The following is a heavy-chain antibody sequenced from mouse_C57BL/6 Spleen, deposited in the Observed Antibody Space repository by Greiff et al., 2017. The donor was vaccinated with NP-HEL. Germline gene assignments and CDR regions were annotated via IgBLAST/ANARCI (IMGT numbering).Heavy chain of an antibody. CDR2: IYPGDGDT. Sequence: VQRVESGPELVKPGASVKISCKASGYAFSSSWMNWVKQRPGKGLEWIGRIYPGDGDTNYNGKFKGKATLTADKSSSTAYMQLSSLTSEDSAVYFCARDTLYAMDYWGQGTSVTVSS. CDR3: ARDTLYAMDY. CDR1: GYAFSSSW. V-gene: IGHV1-82*01. J-gene: IGHJ4*01.